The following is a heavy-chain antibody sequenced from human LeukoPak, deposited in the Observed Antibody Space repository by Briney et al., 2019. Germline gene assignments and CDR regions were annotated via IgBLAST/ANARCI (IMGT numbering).Heavy chain of an antibody. CDR1: GYTFTSYY. CDR2: INPSGGST. Sequence: GASVKVSCKASGYTFTSYYMHWVRQAPGQGLEWMGIINPSGGSTSYAQKFQGRVTMTRDTSTSTVYMELSSLRAEDTAVYYCAKHYVRGLAVANTDYWGQGALVTVSS. V-gene: IGHV1-46*01. J-gene: IGHJ4*02. CDR3: AKHYVRGLAVANTDY. D-gene: IGHD6-19*01.